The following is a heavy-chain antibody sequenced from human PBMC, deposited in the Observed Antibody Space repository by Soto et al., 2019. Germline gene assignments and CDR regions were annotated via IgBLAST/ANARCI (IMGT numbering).Heavy chain of an antibody. J-gene: IGHJ5*02. CDR3: ARHAWYSSSRQRNWFDP. CDR2: IYYSGST. V-gene: IGHV4-39*01. CDR1: GGSISSSSYC. D-gene: IGHD6-13*01. Sequence: SETLSLTCTVSGGSISSSSYCWGWIRQPPGKGLEWIGSIYYSGSTYYNPSLKSRVTISVDTSKNQFSLKLSSVTAADTAVYYCARHAWYSSSRQRNWFDPWGQGTLVTVSS.